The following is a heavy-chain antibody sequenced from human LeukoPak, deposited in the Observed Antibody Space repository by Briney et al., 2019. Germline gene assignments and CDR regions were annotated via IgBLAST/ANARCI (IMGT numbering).Heavy chain of an antibody. D-gene: IGHD4-17*01. CDR2: INPDGSDT. CDR3: ASSPNTVATTDY. J-gene: IGHJ4*02. Sequence: PGGSLRLSCAASGLTFSNFWMHWVRQTPEKGLVWVSRINPDGSDTTYADSVKGRFTISRDNAKNTLYLHMNSLRVEDTAVYYCASSPNTVATTDYWGQGTLVTVSS. CDR1: GLTFSNFW. V-gene: IGHV3-74*03.